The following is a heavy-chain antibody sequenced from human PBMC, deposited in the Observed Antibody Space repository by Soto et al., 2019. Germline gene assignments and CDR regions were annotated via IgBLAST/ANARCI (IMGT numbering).Heavy chain of an antibody. CDR2: ISYDGSNK. V-gene: IGHV3-30*18. CDR3: AKDPGGQAVALDY. J-gene: IGHJ4*02. CDR1: GFTFSSYG. D-gene: IGHD6-19*01. Sequence: VQPVESGGGVVQPGRSLRLSCAASGFTFSSYGMHWVRQAPGKGLEWVAVISYDGSNKYYADSVKGRFTISRDNSKNTLYLQMNSLRAEDTAVYYCAKDPGGQAVALDYWGQGTLVTVSS.